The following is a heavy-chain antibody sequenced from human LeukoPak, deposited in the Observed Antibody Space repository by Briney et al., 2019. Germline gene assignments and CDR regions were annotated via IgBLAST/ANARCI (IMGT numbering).Heavy chain of an antibody. D-gene: IGHD5-24*01. CDR1: GGTFSSYA. CDR2: IIPIFGTA. V-gene: IGHV1-69*13. CDR3: ARDGDVEMATINY. Sequence: SVKVSCKASGGTFSSYAISWVRQAPGQGLEWMGGIIPIFGTANYAQKFQGRVTITADESTSTAYMELSSLRSEDTAVYYCARDGDVEMATINYWGQGTLVTVSS. J-gene: IGHJ4*02.